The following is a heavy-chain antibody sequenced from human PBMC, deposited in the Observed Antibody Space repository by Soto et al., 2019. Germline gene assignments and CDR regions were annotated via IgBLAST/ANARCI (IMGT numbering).Heavy chain of an antibody. CDR1: GFTFSNFV. CDR3: ARERAIAATGIFYY. D-gene: IGHD6-13*01. V-gene: IGHV3-30*04. Sequence: QVQLVESGGGVVQPGGSLRLSCAASGFTFSNFVMHWVRQAPGKGLEWVAATSYDGKNKDHADSVKGRFTISRDNSKNTLYLQMNSLRHEDTAVYFCARERAIAATGIFYYWGQGMLVTVSS. J-gene: IGHJ4*02. CDR2: TSYDGKNK.